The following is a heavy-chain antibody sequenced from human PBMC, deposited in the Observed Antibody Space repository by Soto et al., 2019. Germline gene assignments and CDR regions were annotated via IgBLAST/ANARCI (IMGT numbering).Heavy chain of an antibody. CDR2: ISGSGGST. CDR1: GFTFSSYA. D-gene: IGHD3-22*01. CDR3: AKQMGRRYYYDSSGYGFDY. V-gene: IGHV3-23*01. Sequence: EVQLLESGGGLVQPGGSLRLSCAASGFTFSSYAMSWVRQAPGKGLEWVSAISGSGGSTYYADSVKGRFTISRDNSKNTLYLQTNSLRAEDTAVYYCAKQMGRRYYYDSSGYGFDYWGQGTLVTVSS. J-gene: IGHJ4*02.